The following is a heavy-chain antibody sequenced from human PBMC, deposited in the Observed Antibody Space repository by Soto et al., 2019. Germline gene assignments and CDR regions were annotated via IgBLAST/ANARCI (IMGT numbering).Heavy chain of an antibody. CDR1: GFSLSTSGVG. V-gene: IGHV2-5*01. D-gene: IGHD1-7*01. CDR2: IYWNDDK. CDR3: AHRQWVYNWNYCWFDP. J-gene: IGHJ5*02. Sequence: SGPTLVNPTQTLTLTCTFSGFSLSTSGVGVGWIRQPPGKALEWLALIYWNDDKRYSPSLKSRLTITKDTSKNQVVLTMTNMDPVDTATYDCAHRQWVYNWNYCWFDPWGQGTLVTVSS.